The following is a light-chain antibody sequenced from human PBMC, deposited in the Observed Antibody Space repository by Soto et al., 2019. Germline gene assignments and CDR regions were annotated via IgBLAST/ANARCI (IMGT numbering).Light chain of an antibody. CDR3: CSYVGASIYV. CDR1: TSFVGTYNF. CDR2: YXX. V-gene: IGLV2-23*01. Sequence: SVLTQPASVSGSAGQSITISYTGTTSFVGTYNFFSWYQQHPCKSPLVLIYYXXKRPSGVSNRFSGSTSGSTASLTISGLQTEDEADYYCCSYVGASIYVFGTGTKVTVL. J-gene: IGLJ1*01.